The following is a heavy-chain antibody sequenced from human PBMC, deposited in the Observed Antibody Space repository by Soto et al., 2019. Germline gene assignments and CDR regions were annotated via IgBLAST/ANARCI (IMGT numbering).Heavy chain of an antibody. CDR2: IYYTGRT. Sequence: QVQLQESGPGLVKASHTLSLTCGVSGGSISSGDYYWSWIRQTPGKGLEWIGYIYYTGRTYYNPSLKSRVNISVDTSKNQFSLNLSSVTSTDTAVYYCVRGPQKIRFLEWVLDSWGQGTLVTVSS. J-gene: IGHJ4*02. CDR3: VRGPQKIRFLEWVLDS. D-gene: IGHD3-3*01. V-gene: IGHV4-30-4*08. CDR1: GGSISSGDYY.